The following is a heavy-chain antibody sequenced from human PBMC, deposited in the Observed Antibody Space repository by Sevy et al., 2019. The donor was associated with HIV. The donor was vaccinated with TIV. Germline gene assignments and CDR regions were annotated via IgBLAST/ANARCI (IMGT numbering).Heavy chain of an antibody. CDR2: ISYDGSNK. D-gene: IGHD5-12*01. V-gene: IGHV3-30-3*01. Sequence: GESLKISCAASGFTFSSYAMHWVRQAPGKGLEWVAVISYDGSNKYYADSVKGRFTISRDNSKNTLYLQMNSLRAEDTAVYYCARPQMATITGDAFDIWGQGTMVTVSS. J-gene: IGHJ3*02. CDR3: ARPQMATITGDAFDI. CDR1: GFTFSSYA.